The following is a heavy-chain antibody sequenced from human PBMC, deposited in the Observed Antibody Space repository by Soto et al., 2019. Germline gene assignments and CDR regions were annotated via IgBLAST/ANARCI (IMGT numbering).Heavy chain of an antibody. J-gene: IGHJ4*02. Sequence: PGGSLRLSCEAPGLTFGSYTMNWVRQAPGKGLEWVSSISSSSSYIYYADSVKGRFTISRDNAKNSLYLQMNSLRAEDTAVYYCARKPALGAIDYWGQGTLVTVSS. CDR1: GLTFGSYT. CDR2: ISSSSSYI. CDR3: ARKPALGAIDY. D-gene: IGHD1-26*01. V-gene: IGHV3-21*01.